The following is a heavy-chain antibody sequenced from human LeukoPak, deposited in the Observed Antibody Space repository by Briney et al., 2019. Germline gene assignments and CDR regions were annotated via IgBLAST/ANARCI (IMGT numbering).Heavy chain of an antibody. Sequence: SETLSLTCAVYGGSFSGYYWSWIRQPPGKGLEWIGEINHSGSTNYNPSLKSRVTISVDTSKNQFSLELSSVTAADTAVYYCARGPRVRGSDYWGQGTLVTVSS. V-gene: IGHV4-34*01. CDR3: ARGPRVRGSDY. CDR1: GGSFSGYY. CDR2: INHSGST. J-gene: IGHJ4*02. D-gene: IGHD5-12*01.